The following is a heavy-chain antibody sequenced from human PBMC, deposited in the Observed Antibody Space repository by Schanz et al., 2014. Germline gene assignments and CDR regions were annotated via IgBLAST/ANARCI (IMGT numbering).Heavy chain of an antibody. CDR1: GYTFTGYY. Sequence: QVQLVQSGAEVKKPGSSVKVSCKASGYTFTGYYMHWVRQAPGQGLEWMGRVIPILGVTHYAQKFQGRVTITADKSTTTAYMELNSLNSDDTAVYYCATLDYADSVSWGQGTLVTVSS. D-gene: IGHD4-17*01. CDR2: VIPILGVT. V-gene: IGHV1-69*02. CDR3: ATLDYADSVS. J-gene: IGHJ5*02.